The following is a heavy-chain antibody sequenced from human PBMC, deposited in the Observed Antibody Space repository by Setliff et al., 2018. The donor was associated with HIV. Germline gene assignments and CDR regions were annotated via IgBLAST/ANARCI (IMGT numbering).Heavy chain of an antibody. CDR1: GYIFTTYD. J-gene: IGHJ4*02. CDR2: MNPNSGNA. D-gene: IGHD3-10*01. CDR3: ARVSMARGGEPDY. Sequence: GASVKVSCKASGYIFTTYDINWVRQATGQGLEWMGWMNPNSGNAGSVQKFQGRVTMTMNTSINTAYMELNSLKSEDTAVYYCARVSMARGGEPDYWGQGTLVTVSS. V-gene: IGHV1-8*02.